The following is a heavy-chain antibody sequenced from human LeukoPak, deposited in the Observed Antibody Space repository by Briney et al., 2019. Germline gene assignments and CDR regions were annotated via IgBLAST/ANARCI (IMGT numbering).Heavy chain of an antibody. CDR3: ARGTTALMDV. Sequence: PGGSLRLSCVASGFTFSSYWMSWVRQAPGKGLEWVANIKQEGSEKYYVDSVKGRFTISRDNAKNSLYLQMNSLRAEDTAVYYCARGTTALMDVWGKGTTVTVSS. D-gene: IGHD2-21*02. V-gene: IGHV3-7*01. CDR2: IKQEGSEK. CDR1: GFTFSSYW. J-gene: IGHJ6*03.